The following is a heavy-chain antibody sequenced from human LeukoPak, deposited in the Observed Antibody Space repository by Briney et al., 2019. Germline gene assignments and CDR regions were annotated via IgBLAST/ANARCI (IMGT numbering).Heavy chain of an antibody. CDR2: MNPSGST. D-gene: IGHD3-22*01. V-gene: IGHV4-34*01. CDR1: GGSFCGYY. CDR3: ARGRQDVTMIVVVMTAVSYYLDA. J-gene: IGHJ6*03. Sequence: SETLSLSCAVYGGSFCGYYWTWIRQTPEKGLEWIGEMNPSGSTNYNPSLMSRVTISVDTSKNQFSLELSSVTAADTAVYYCARGRQDVTMIVVVMTAVSYYLDAWGKGTTVTVS.